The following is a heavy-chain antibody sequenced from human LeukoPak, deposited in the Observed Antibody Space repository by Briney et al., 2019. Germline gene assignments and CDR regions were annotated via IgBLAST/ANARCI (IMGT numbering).Heavy chain of an antibody. V-gene: IGHV4-39*07. D-gene: IGHD1-14*01. CDR2: IYYSGST. CDR1: GGSISSSSYY. J-gene: IGHJ4*02. CDR3: ASRKSYLFDY. Sequence: KTSETLSLTCTVSGGSISSSSYYWGWIRQPPGKGLEWIGSIYYSGSTYYNPSLKSRVTISVDTSKNQLSLKVSSVTAADTAVYYCASRKSYLFDYWGQGILVTVSS.